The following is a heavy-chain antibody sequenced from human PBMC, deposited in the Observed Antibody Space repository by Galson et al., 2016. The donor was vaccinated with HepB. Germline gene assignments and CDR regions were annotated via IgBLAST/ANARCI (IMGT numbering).Heavy chain of an antibody. CDR3: ARGLTGQNAFDI. Sequence: SETLSLTCTVSGASISNYYWSWLRQPAGRGLEWIGRIYIRGNTKYNPSLTSRVTMSVDTSKNQFSLKLSSVTAADTAVYYCARGLTGQNAFDIWGQGTVVTVSS. CDR2: IYIRGNT. V-gene: IGHV4-4*07. CDR1: GASISNYY. D-gene: IGHD1-1*01. J-gene: IGHJ3*02.